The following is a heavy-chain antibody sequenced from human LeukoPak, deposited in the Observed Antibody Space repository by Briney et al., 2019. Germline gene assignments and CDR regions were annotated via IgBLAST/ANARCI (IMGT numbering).Heavy chain of an antibody. CDR2: ISGSGGST. CDR3: ANLAGWLRAPTSYYYGMDV. V-gene: IGHV3-23*01. J-gene: IGHJ6*02. Sequence: GGSLRLSCAASGFTFSSYAMSWVRQAPGKGLEWVSAISGSGGSTYYADSVKGRFTISRDNSKNTLYLQMNSLRAEDTAVYYCANLAGWLRAPTSYYYGMDVWGQGTTVTVSS. D-gene: IGHD5-12*01. CDR1: GFTFSSYA.